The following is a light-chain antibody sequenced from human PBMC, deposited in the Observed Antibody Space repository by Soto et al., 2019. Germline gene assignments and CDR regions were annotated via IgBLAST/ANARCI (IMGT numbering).Light chain of an antibody. Sequence: EIVVTRSPATLSLSPGERATLSCRASQSVSSYLAWYQQKPGRAPRLLIYDASNRATGIPARFSGSGSGTDFTLTISSLEPEDFAVYYCQQRSNWQGATFGGGTKVDIK. CDR1: QSVSSY. CDR2: DAS. V-gene: IGKV3-11*01. CDR3: QQRSNWQGAT. J-gene: IGKJ4*01.